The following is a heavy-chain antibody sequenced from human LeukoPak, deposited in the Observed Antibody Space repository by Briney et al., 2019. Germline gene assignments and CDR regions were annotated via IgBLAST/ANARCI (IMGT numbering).Heavy chain of an antibody. J-gene: IGHJ4*02. V-gene: IGHV4-4*07. CDR3: ARDRYYGSGSYLIDY. CDR1: GGSISSYY. Sequence: PSETLSLTCTVSGGSISSYYWSWIRQPAGKGLEWIGRIYTSGSTNYNPSLKSRVTMSVDTSKNQFSLKLSSVTAADTAVYYCARDRYYGSGSYLIDYWGQGTLVTVSS. D-gene: IGHD3-10*01. CDR2: IYTSGST.